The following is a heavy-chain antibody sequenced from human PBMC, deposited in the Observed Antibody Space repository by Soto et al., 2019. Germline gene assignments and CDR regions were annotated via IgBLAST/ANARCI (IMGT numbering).Heavy chain of an antibody. J-gene: IGHJ6*02. D-gene: IGHD3-10*01. CDR2: INHSGST. CDR3: ARGNYYGSGSYYYYYYYGMDV. V-gene: IGHV4-34*01. Sequence: SETLSLTCAVYGGSFSGYYWSWFRRPPGTGLEWIGEINHSGSTNYNPSLKSRVTISVDTSKNQFSLKLSSVTAADTAVYYCARGNYYGSGSYYYYYYYGMDVWGQGTTVTVSS. CDR1: GGSFSGYY.